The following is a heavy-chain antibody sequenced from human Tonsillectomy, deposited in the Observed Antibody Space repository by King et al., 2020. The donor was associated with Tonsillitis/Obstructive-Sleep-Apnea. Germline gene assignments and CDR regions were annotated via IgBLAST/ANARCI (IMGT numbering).Heavy chain of an antibody. V-gene: IGHV3-11*05. CDR2: ISSRSSYI. D-gene: IGHD2-8*01. CDR3: ARSLGDCTNGVCYNYFDY. J-gene: IGHJ4*02. Sequence: VQLVESGGDLVKPGGSLRLSCAASGFTFSDYYMSWIRQAPGKGLEWVSYISSRSSYINYADSVKGRFTISRYNAKNSLYLQMNSLRADDTAVYYCARSLGDCTNGVCYNYFDYWGQGTLVTVSS. CDR1: GFTFSDYY.